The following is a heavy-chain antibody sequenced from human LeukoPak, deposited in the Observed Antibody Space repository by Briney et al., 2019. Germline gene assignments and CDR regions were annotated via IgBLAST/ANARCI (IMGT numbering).Heavy chain of an antibody. CDR2: IYPGDSDT. Sequence: GESLKISCKGSGYSFTSYWIGWVRQMPGKGLEWMGIIYPGDSDTRYSPSFQGQVTISADKSISTAYLQWSSLKASDTAMYYCARHFANGPSTVSDYYGMDVWGQGTTVTVSS. D-gene: IGHD4-11*01. J-gene: IGHJ6*02. CDR1: GYSFTSYW. CDR3: ARHFANGPSTVSDYYGMDV. V-gene: IGHV5-51*01.